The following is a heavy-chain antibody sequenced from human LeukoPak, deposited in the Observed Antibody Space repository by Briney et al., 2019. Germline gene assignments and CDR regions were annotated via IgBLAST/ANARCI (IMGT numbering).Heavy chain of an antibody. CDR1: GGSISSGGYS. J-gene: IGHJ3*02. V-gene: IGHV4-31*11. D-gene: IGHD3-22*01. CDR3: ARTAYYDSKAFDI. CDR2: IYYSGST. Sequence: PSETLSLTCAVSGGSISSGGYSWSWIRQHPGKGLEWIGYIYYSGSTYYNPSLKSRVTISVDTSKNQFSLKLSSVTAADTAVYYCARTAYYDSKAFDIWGQGTMVTVSS.